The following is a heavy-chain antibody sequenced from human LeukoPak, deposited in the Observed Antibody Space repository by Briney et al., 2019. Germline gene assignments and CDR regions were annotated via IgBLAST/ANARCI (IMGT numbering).Heavy chain of an antibody. J-gene: IGHJ4*02. V-gene: IGHV4-39*01. CDR1: GSSITSVSHY. CDR2: IYYTGST. CDR3: ARRWGNIVGVTYEY. Sequence: SETLSLTCTISGSSITSVSHYWGWIRQPPGKGREWIGDIYYTGSTYYSPSLRSRVTMSVHTSENQFSLRLNSVTAVDTAVYYCARRWGNIVGVTYEYWGQGTLVTVSS. D-gene: IGHD3-16*01.